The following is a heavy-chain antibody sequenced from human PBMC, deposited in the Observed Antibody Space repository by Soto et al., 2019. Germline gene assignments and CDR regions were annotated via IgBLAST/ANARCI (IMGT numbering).Heavy chain of an antibody. V-gene: IGHV3-74*01. Sequence: PGGSLRLSCAASGFTFSTYCMHWVRQAPGTGLVWVSRTCRDGSATDYADSVKGRFTISRDNAKNTLYLQMNSLRVEDTAIYCCVRGTSAWRGMDYWGQGTLVTVSS. CDR3: VRGTSAWRGMDY. D-gene: IGHD6-19*01. CDR2: TCRDGSAT. J-gene: IGHJ4*02. CDR1: GFTFSTYC.